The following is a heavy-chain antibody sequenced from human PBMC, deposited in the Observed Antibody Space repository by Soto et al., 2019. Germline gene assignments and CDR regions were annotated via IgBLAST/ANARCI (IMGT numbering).Heavy chain of an antibody. Sequence: ASVKVSCKASGGTFNSYAFSWVRQAPGQGLEWMGGIIPMFGTTNYAQKFQGRVTMTADESSSTAYMEVSSLRSEDTAVYYCARSKLRFPTRQYSTDYYSLADYYYDMDVWGQGTTVTAP. D-gene: IGHD3-22*01. V-gene: IGHV1-69*13. CDR1: GGTFNSYA. CDR3: ARSKLRFPTRQYSTDYYSLADYYYDMDV. J-gene: IGHJ6*02. CDR2: IIPMFGTT.